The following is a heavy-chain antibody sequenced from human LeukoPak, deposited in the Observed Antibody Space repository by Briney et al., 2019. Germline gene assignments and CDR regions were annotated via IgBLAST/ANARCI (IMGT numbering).Heavy chain of an antibody. CDR2: IIPIFGTA. V-gene: IGHV1-69*01. D-gene: IGHD5-18*01. CDR1: GGTFTSYA. Sequence: SVKVSCKASGGTFTSYAISWVRPAPGQGLEWMGGIIPIFGTANYAQKFQGRLTITADQSTSTAYMELSSLRFEDTAVYYCASSVDTAMVTFGYYFDYWGQGTLVTVSS. CDR3: ASSVDTAMVTFGYYFDY. J-gene: IGHJ4*02.